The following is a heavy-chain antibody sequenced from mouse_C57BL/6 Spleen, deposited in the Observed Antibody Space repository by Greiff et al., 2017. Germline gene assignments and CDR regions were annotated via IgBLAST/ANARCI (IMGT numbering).Heavy chain of an antibody. CDR2: INPNNGGT. CDR3: ARSLLITTVVATRSYFDY. Sequence: EVQLQQSGPELVKPGASVKISCKASGYTFTDYYMNWVKQSHGKSLEWIGDINPNNGGTSYNQTFKGKATLTVDKSSSTAYMELRSLTSEDSAVYYCARSLLITTVVATRSYFDYWGQGTTLTVSS. J-gene: IGHJ2*01. D-gene: IGHD1-1*01. V-gene: IGHV1-26*01. CDR1: GYTFTDYY.